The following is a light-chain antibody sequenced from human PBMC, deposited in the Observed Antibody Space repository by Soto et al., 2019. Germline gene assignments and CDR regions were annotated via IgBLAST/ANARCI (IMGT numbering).Light chain of an antibody. Sequence: QSVLTQPPSVSGAPGQRVTISCTGSSSNIGAGYDVHWYQRLTGTAPKLLIYANNNRPSGVPDRFSGSKSGTSASLAITGLQAEDEADYYCQSYDSSLSVVFGGGTKVTVL. CDR2: ANN. V-gene: IGLV1-40*01. CDR3: QSYDSSLSVV. J-gene: IGLJ2*01. CDR1: SSNIGAGYD.